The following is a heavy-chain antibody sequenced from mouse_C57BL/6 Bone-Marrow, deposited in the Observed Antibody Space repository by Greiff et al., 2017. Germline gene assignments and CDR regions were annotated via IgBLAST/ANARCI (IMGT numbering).Heavy chain of an antibody. Sequence: EVQLKQSGAELVRPGASVKLSCTASGFNIKDDYMHWVKQRPEQGLEWIGWIDPENGDTEYASKFQGKATITADTSSNTAYLQLSSLTSEDTAVYYCTTFYGSSYLRYFDVWGTGTTVTVSS. J-gene: IGHJ1*03. CDR3: TTFYGSSYLRYFDV. D-gene: IGHD1-1*01. CDR1: GFNIKDDY. CDR2: IDPENGDT. V-gene: IGHV14-4*01.